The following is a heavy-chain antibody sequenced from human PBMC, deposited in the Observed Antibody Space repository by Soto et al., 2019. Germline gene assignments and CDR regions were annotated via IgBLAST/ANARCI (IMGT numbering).Heavy chain of an antibody. CDR3: ANKFFSGSGSYRGWFDP. D-gene: IGHD3-10*01. J-gene: IGHJ5*02. Sequence: EVQLLESGGGLVQPGGSLRLSCAASGFTFSSYAMNWVRQAPGKGLEWVSIIRGSGDSTYYADSVKGRFTISRDNTNSTLYLQMNSLRAEDTAVYYCANKFFSGSGSYRGWFDPWGQGTLVTVSS. V-gene: IGHV3-23*01. CDR2: IRGSGDST. CDR1: GFTFSSYA.